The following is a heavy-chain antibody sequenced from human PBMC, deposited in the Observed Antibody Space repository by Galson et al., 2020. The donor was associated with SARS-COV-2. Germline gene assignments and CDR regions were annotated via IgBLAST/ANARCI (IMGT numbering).Heavy chain of an antibody. J-gene: IGHJ4*02. CDR3: ARFVPFSSPFGYYFDF. CDR2: IYGSGST. CDR1: GASISGTNHY. V-gene: IGHV4-61*09. D-gene: IGHD3-16*01. Sequence: SETLSLTCSVSGASISGTNHYWSWLRQPAGKGLEWIGHIYGSGSTDYNPSLKSRVSILVDISKNQFSLKLSSVTAADTAVYYCARFVPFSSPFGYYFDFWGQGTLVTVSS.